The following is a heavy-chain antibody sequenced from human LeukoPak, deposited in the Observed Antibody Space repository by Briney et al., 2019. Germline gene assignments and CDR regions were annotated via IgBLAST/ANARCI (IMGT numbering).Heavy chain of an antibody. CDR3: ASDLGYCSSTSCPKGGDY. CDR2: IIPIFGTA. V-gene: IGHV1-69*13. J-gene: IGHJ4*02. CDR1: GGTFSSYA. D-gene: IGHD2-2*01. Sequence: EASVKVSCKASGGTFSSYAISWVRQAPGQGLEWMGGIIPIFGTANYAQKFQGRVTITADESTSTAYMELSSLRSEDMAVYYCASDLGYCSSTSCPKGGDYWGQGTLVTVSS.